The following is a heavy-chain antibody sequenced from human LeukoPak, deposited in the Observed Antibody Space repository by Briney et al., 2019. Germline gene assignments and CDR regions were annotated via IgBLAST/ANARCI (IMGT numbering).Heavy chain of an antibody. V-gene: IGHV4-39*01. CDR1: GGSISSSSYY. CDR2: IYYSGST. D-gene: IGHD2-2*01. CDR3: ARLVGTYCSSTTCYARSYFDY. Sequence: PSETLSLTCTVSGGSISSSSYYWGWIRKPPGKGLEWIGTIYYSGSTYYNPSLMSRLTISVDTSKNQFSLRLSSVTAADTAVYYCARLVGTYCSSTTCYARSYFDYWGQGTLVTVSS. J-gene: IGHJ4*02.